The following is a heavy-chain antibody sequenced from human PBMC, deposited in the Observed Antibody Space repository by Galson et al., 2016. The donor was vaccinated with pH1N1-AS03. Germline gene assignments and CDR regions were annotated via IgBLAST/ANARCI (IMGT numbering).Heavy chain of an antibody. V-gene: IGHV1-3*01. CDR1: GYTFTTYA. Sequence: SVKVSCKASGYTFTTYAIHWVRQAPGQSLEWMGRINVGNGNTKYSQNFQGRVTITRDTSASTAYMELSSLRSEDTAVYYCARERQQLLPIDYWGQGTLVTVSS. D-gene: IGHD4-11*01. CDR2: INVGNGNT. CDR3: ARERQQLLPIDY. J-gene: IGHJ4*02.